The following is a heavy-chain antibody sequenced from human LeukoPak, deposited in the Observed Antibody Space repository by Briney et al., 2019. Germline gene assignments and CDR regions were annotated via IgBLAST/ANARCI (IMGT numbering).Heavy chain of an antibody. J-gene: IGHJ4*02. CDR2: ISYDGSNK. CDR1: GFTFSSYG. D-gene: IGHD3/OR15-3a*01. V-gene: IGHV3-30*03. Sequence: PGRSLRLSCAASGFTFSSYGMHWVRQAPGKGLEWVAVISYDGSNKYYADSVKGRFTISRDNAKNSVYLQMNSLTAEDTALYYCARGHFGLDSWGQGTLVTVSS. CDR3: ARGHFGLDS.